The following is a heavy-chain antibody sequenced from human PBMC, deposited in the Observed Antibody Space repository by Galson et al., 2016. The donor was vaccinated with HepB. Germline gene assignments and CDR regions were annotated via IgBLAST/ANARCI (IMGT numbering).Heavy chain of an antibody. J-gene: IGHJ4*02. CDR3: ARLRGIYSGSTPFAY. D-gene: IGHD3-22*01. CDR1: GFVFSNFG. V-gene: IGHV3-23*01. Sequence: SLRLSCAASGFVFSNFGLSWVRQAPGKGLEWVASISTRRTTYYSDSVQGRFTISADKSINTAYLQWTSLKASDTGVYYCARLRGIYSGSTPFAYWGQGTLVTVSS. CDR2: ISTRRTT.